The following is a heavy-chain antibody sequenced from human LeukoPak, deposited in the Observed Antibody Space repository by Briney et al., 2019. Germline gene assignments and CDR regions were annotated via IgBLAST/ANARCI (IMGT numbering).Heavy chain of an antibody. CDR3: ARESGGNTMAGDY. V-gene: IGHV1-18*04. Sequence: ASVKVSCKASGYTFTSRGISWVRQAPGQGLEWLGWISTYTGDTNYAQTLQGRVTITTDTPTATAYMGLRSLTSDDTAVYYCARESGGNTMAGDYWGQGTLVTVSS. D-gene: IGHD2-15*01. CDR1: GYTFTSRG. J-gene: IGHJ4*02. CDR2: ISTYTGDT.